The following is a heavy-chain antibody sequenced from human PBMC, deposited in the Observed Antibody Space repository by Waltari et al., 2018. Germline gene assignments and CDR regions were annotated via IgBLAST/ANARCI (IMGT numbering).Heavy chain of an antibody. Sequence: EVQLVESGGGLVQPGGSLRLSCAACGFTFSTFGMSWVRQAPGKGREWVANIKQDGSEKYYVDSVKGRFTISRDNTNNSLYLQMNSLRAEDTAVYYCARVREDFWSGFYHWGQGALVTVSS. D-gene: IGHD3-3*01. CDR2: IKQDGSEK. J-gene: IGHJ4*02. V-gene: IGHV3-7*01. CDR1: GFTFSTFG. CDR3: ARVREDFWSGFYH.